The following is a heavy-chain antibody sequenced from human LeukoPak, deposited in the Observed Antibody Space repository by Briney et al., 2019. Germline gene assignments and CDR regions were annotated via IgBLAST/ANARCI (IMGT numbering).Heavy chain of an antibody. CDR1: GFTFDDYA. CDR3: AESQGPEWELPYYFDY. V-gene: IGHV3-9*01. Sequence: GRSLRLSCAASGFTFDDYAMHWVRQAPGKGLEWVSGISWNSGSIGYADSVKGRFTISRDNAKNSLYLQMNSLRAEDTALYYCAESQGPEWELPYYFDYWGQGTLVTVSS. D-gene: IGHD1-26*01. CDR2: ISWNSGSI. J-gene: IGHJ4*02.